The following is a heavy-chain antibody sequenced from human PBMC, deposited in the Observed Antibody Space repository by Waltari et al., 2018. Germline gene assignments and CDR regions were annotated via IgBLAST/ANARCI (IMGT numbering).Heavy chain of an antibody. CDR3: ARTEAPYCGRDCSGDY. V-gene: IGHV4-39*01. CDR1: GGSISSSSYY. Sequence: QLQLQESGPGLVKPSETLSLTCTVSGGSISSSSYYWGWIRQPPGKGLEWIGGIYYSGTTYYNPSLKRRVTISVDTSKNLFSLKLSSVTAADTAVYYCARTEAPYCGRDCSGDYWGQGTLVTVSS. J-gene: IGHJ4*02. CDR2: IYYSGTT. D-gene: IGHD2-21*02.